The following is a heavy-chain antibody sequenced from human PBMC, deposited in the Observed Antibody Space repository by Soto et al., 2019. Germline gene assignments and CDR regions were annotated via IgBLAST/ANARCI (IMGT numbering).Heavy chain of an antibody. Sequence: PSETLSLTCAVYGGSFSGYYWSWIRQPPGKGLECIGEINHSGSTNYNPSLKSRVTISVDTSKNQFSLKLSSVTAADTAVYYCARGMWLRSRFDYRAQGTPVTVSS. V-gene: IGHV4-34*01. CDR1: GGSFSGYY. CDR3: ARGMWLRSRFDY. J-gene: IGHJ4*02. D-gene: IGHD5-12*01. CDR2: INHSGST.